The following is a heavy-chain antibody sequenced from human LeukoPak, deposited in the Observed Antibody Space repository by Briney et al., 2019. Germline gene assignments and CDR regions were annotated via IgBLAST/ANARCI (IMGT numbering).Heavy chain of an antibody. CDR3: ARRNSPRITMVRGVISAFDY. CDR2: IYYSGST. Sequence: SETLSLTCTVSGGSISSSSYYWGWIRQPPGKGLEWIGSIYYSGSTYYNPSLKSRVTISVDTSKNQFSLKLSSVTAADTAVYYCARRNSPRITMVRGVISAFDYWGQGTLVTVSS. D-gene: IGHD3-10*01. V-gene: IGHV4-39*07. CDR1: GGSISSSSYY. J-gene: IGHJ4*02.